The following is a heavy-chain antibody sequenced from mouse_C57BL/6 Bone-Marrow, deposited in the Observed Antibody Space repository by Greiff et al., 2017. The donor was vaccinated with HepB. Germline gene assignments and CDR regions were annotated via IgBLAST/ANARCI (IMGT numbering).Heavy chain of an antibody. J-gene: IGHJ2*01. CDR1: GYAFSSSW. D-gene: IGHD2-10*01. CDR2: IYPGDGDT. Sequence: QVQLQRSGPELVKPGASVKISCKASGYAFSSSWMNWVKQRPGKGLEWIGRIYPGDGDTNYNGKFKGKATLTADKSSSTAYMQLSSLTSEDSAVYFCARLLLYYFDYWGQGTTLTVSS. CDR3: ARLLLYYFDY. V-gene: IGHV1-82*01.